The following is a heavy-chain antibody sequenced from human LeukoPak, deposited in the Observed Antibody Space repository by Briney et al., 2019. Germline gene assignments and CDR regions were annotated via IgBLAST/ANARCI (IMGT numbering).Heavy chain of an antibody. CDR2: ISSSSYI. CDR1: GFTFSSYS. Sequence: GGSLRLSCAASGFTFSSYSMNWVRQAPGKGLEWVSSISSSSYIYYADSVKGRFTISRDNAKNSLYLQMNSLRAEDTAVYYCAKGIEYQLLGGYFDYWGQGTLVTVSS. D-gene: IGHD2-2*01. CDR3: AKGIEYQLLGGYFDY. J-gene: IGHJ4*02. V-gene: IGHV3-21*01.